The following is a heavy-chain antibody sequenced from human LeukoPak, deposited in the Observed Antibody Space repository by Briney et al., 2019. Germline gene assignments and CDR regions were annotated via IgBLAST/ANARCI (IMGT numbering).Heavy chain of an antibody. CDR2: MNPNSGNT. V-gene: IGHV1-8*02. J-gene: IGHJ3*02. CDR1: GDTFIIND. Sequence: ASVRVSCTASGDTFIINDINWVRQAAGQGLEWMGWMNPNSGNTGYAQKFQGRVTMTRNISITTAYMELTDLRSEDTAVYYCARVTAAGTWTFDIWGQGTTVTV. D-gene: IGHD6-13*01. CDR3: ARVTAAGTWTFDI.